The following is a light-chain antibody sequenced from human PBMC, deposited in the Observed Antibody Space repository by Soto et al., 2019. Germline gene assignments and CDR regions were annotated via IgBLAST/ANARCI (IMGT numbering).Light chain of an antibody. CDR2: DAS. Sequence: EIVLTQSPATLSLSPGETATLSCRVSQGLIGYIAWYQQKHGQPPRLLIYDASNRATGIPARFSGSGSWTDFTLTISSREPEDFSFYYCHRYSNWQYTFGQGTKRASK. J-gene: IGKJ2*01. CDR1: QGLIGY. V-gene: IGKV3-11*01. CDR3: HRYSNWQYT.